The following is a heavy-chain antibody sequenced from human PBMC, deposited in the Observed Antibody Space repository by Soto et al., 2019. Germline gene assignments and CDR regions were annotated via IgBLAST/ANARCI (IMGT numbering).Heavy chain of an antibody. V-gene: IGHV3-23*01. CDR3: AKSWIQLWGYYFDY. Sequence: EVQLLESGGGLVQPGGSLRLSCAASGFTFSSYAMSWVRQAPGKGLEWVSAMSGSGGSTYYADSVKGRFTISRDNSKTTLYLQMNSLRAEDTAVYYCAKSWIQLWGYYFDYWGQGTLVTVSS. D-gene: IGHD5-18*01. CDR1: GFTFSSYA. J-gene: IGHJ4*02. CDR2: MSGSGGST.